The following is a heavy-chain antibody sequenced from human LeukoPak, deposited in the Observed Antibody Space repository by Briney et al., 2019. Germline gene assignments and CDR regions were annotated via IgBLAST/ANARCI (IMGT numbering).Heavy chain of an antibody. D-gene: IGHD6-13*01. J-gene: IGHJ4*02. Sequence: GSLRLSCAASGFTFSSHWMNWVRQAPGKGLEWVANIKQDGSQKYYVDSVKGRFTISRDNAKNSLYLQMNSLRAEDTAVYYCARDESIASASIAFDYWGQGSLVTVSS. V-gene: IGHV3-7*01. CDR3: ARDESIASASIAFDY. CDR1: GFTFSSHW. CDR2: IKQDGSQK.